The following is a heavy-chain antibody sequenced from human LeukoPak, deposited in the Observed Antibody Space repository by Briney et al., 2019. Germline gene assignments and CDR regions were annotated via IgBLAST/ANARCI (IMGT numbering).Heavy chain of an antibody. CDR1: GGSFSSYY. Sequence: SETLSLTCTVSGGSFSSYYWSWIRQPPGKGLEWIGYIYYSGNTNYNPSLKSRVTISVDTSKNQFSLKLSSVSAADTAVYYCARDVVAAAGTWDYWGQGTLVTVSS. CDR2: IYYSGNT. CDR3: ARDVVAAAGTWDY. J-gene: IGHJ4*02. D-gene: IGHD6-13*01. V-gene: IGHV4-59*12.